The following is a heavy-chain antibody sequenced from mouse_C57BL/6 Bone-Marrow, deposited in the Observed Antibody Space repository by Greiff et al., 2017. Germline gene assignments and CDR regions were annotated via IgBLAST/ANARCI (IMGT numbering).Heavy chain of an antibody. CDR1: GYAFTNYL. CDR2: INPGSGGT. D-gene: IGHD2-4*01. Sequence: VQLQQSGAELVRPGTSVKVYCKASGYAFTNYLIEWVKQRPGQGLEWIGVINPGSGGTNYNEKFKGKATLTADKSSSTAYMQLSSLTSEDSAVYFCAREDYDYDVYYAMDYWGQGTSVTVSS. V-gene: IGHV1-54*01. CDR3: AREDYDYDVYYAMDY. J-gene: IGHJ4*01.